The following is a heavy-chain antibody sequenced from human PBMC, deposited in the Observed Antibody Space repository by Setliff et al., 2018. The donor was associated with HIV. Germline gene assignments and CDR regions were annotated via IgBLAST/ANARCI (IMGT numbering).Heavy chain of an antibody. D-gene: IGHD6-13*01. CDR1: GYTLTELS. V-gene: IGHV1-24*01. Sequence: GASVKVSCKVSGYTLTELSMHWVRQAPGKGLEWMGGFDPEDGETIYALKFQGRVTMTEDTSTDTAYMELSSLRSEDTAVYYCATATIWTSSSWSHYFDYWGQGTLVTVSS. J-gene: IGHJ4*02. CDR2: FDPEDGET. CDR3: ATATIWTSSSWSHYFDY.